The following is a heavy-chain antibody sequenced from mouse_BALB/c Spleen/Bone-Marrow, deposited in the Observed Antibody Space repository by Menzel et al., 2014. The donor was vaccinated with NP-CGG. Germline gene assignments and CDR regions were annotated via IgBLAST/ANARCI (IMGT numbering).Heavy chain of an antibody. CDR3: ARYTYPGYFDV. CDR2: SRNKANDYTT. Sequence: DVMLVESGGGLVQPGGSLILSCATSGFTFSDFYMEWVRQPPGKRLEWIAASRNKANDYTTEYSASVKGRFIVSRDTSQSILYLQMNALRAEDTAIYYCARYTYPGYFDVWGAGTTVTVSS. CDR1: GFTFSDFY. J-gene: IGHJ1*01. V-gene: IGHV7-1*02. D-gene: IGHD5-1*01.